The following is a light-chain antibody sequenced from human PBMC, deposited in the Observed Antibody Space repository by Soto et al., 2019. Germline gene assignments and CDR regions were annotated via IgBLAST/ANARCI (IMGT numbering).Light chain of an antibody. CDR2: DAS. Sequence: EIVLTQSPATLSLSPGERATLSCRASQSLSNFLAWYQQKPGQAPRLLIYDASNRATGIPVRFSGSGSGTDCTLTISSLEPEDFAVYYCQQSSNLFTFGPGTTVEIK. CDR1: QSLSNF. CDR3: QQSSNLFT. V-gene: IGKV3-11*01. J-gene: IGKJ3*01.